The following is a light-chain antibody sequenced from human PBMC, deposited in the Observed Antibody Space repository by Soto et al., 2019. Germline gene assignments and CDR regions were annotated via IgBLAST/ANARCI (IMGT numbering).Light chain of an antibody. J-gene: IGKJ1*01. CDR3: QQRSNWPRT. Sequence: EIELTQSPATLSLSPGERATLSCRASQSISTYLGWFQQKPGQAPRLLIHDASNRATGIPARFSGSGSGTDFTLTISSLEPEDFAVYYCQQRSNWPRTFGQGTKVDIK. V-gene: IGKV3-11*01. CDR2: DAS. CDR1: QSISTY.